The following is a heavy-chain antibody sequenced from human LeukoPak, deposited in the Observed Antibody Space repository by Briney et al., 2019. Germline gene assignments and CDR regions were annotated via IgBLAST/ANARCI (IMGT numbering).Heavy chain of an antibody. CDR1: GYSFTNNY. Sequence: ASVKVSCTASGYSFTNNYIHWVRQAPGQGLEWMGMIYPRDGSTSYAQRFQDRVTVTRDTSTSTVHMELSGLRAEDTALYYCARDQEGFDYWGQGTLVTVSS. CDR3: ARDQEGFDY. CDR2: IYPRDGST. V-gene: IGHV1-46*01. J-gene: IGHJ4*02.